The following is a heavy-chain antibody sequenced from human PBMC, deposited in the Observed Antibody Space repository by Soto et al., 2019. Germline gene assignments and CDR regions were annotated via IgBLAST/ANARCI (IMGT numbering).Heavy chain of an antibody. J-gene: IGHJ4*02. Sequence: EVQLLESGGGLVQPGGSLRLSCAVSGFRYSTYGVTWVRQAPGKGLEWVSGVSGGSGTTHYKDSVRGRFTVTGDNSKNTVYLEMNSLRLEETAVYYCTRWNGYADYWGQGTLVTVSS. D-gene: IGHD1-1*01. V-gene: IGHV3-23*01. CDR2: VSGGSGTT. CDR3: TRWNGYADY. CDR1: GFRYSTYG.